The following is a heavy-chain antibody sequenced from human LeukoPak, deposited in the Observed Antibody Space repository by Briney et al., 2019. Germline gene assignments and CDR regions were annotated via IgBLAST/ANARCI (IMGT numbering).Heavy chain of an antibody. CDR1: GFVFSSYA. CDR3: TTGPGNSGY. Sequence: PGGSLRLSYAASGFVFSSYAMSWVRQAPGKGLEWVGRIKSTTVDGTPEYAAPVKGRFTISRDDSKNTVYLQMNSLKTEDTAVYYCTTGPGNSGYWGQGTLVTVSS. CDR2: IKSTTVDGTP. D-gene: IGHD4-23*01. V-gene: IGHV3-15*01. J-gene: IGHJ4*02.